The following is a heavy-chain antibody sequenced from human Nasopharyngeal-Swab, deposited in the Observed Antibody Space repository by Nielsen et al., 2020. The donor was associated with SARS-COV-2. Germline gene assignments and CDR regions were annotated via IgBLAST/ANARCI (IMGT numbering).Heavy chain of an antibody. CDR2: IIPIFGTA. V-gene: IGHV1-69*13. Sequence: SVKVSCKASGGTFSSYAISWVRQAPGQGLEWMGGIIPIFGTANYAQKFQGRVTITADESTSTAYMELSSLRAEDTAVYYCAKEDKGGGGWYFDLGAVAPWSLSPQ. J-gene: IGHJ2*01. CDR1: GGTFSSYA. D-gene: IGHD1-26*01. CDR3: AKEDKGGGGWYFDL.